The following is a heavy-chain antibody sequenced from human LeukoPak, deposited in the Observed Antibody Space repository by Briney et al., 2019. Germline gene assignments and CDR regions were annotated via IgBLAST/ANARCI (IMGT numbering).Heavy chain of an antibody. CDR3: ARDGGYFDWPRPRPGKYYFDY. J-gene: IGHJ4*02. CDR1: GYTFTNYG. CDR2: ISVYTGYT. D-gene: IGHD3-9*01. Sequence: ASVKVSCKASGYTFTNYGVTWVRPAPGQGLGWMGWISVYTGYTNSAQNFQGRVTMTTDTSTNTAYMELRRLTSDDTAVYFCARDGGYFDWPRPRPGKYYFDYWGQGTLVTVTS. V-gene: IGHV1-18*01.